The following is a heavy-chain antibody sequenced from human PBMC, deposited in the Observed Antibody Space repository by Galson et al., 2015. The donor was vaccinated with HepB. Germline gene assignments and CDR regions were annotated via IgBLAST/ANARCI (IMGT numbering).Heavy chain of an antibody. CDR2: ISAYNGNT. CDR1: GYTFTSYG. CDR3: ARDLRRWEPSTSYYYYGMDV. Sequence: SVKVSCKASGYTFTSYGISWVRQAPGQGLEWMGWISAYNGNTNYAQKLQGRVTMTTDTSTSTAYMELRSLRSDDTAVYYCARDLRRWEPSTSYYYYGMDVWGQGTTVTVSS. J-gene: IGHJ6*02. D-gene: IGHD1-26*01. V-gene: IGHV1-18*01.